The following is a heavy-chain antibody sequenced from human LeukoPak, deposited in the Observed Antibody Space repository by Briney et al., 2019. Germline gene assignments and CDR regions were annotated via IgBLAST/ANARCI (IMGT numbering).Heavy chain of an antibody. D-gene: IGHD3-22*01. CDR1: GFTFSSYA. V-gene: IGHV3-23*01. CDR3: ALRDYYDSSGYYSD. J-gene: IGHJ4*02. CDR2: ISGSGGST. Sequence: TGGSLRLSCAASGFTFSSYAMSWVRQAPGKGLEWVSAISGSGGSTYYADSVKGRFTISRDNSKNTLYLQMNSLRAEDTAVYYCALRDYYDSSGYYSDWGQGTLVTVSS.